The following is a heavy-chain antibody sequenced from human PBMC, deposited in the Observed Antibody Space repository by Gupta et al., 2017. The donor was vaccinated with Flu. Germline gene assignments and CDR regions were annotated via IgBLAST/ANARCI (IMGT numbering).Heavy chain of an antibody. CDR2: IGGSARST. CDR3: AKDLSPGGY. D-gene: IGHD3-16*01. J-gene: IGHJ4*02. CDR1: GFTFSSYA. Sequence: EVQLLESGGGLVQPGGSLRLSCTASGFTFSSYAMSWVRQAPGKGLEWVSAIGGSARSTDDADSVKGRFTIARDNSKNTMYMKMKRMRDEDTAVDDCAKDLSPGGYGGQGTLVTVYS. V-gene: IGHV3-23*01.